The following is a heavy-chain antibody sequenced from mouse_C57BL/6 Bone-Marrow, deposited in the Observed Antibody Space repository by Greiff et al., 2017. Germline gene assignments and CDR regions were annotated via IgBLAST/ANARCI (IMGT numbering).Heavy chain of an antibody. Sequence: EVKVVESGAELVRPGASVKLSCTASGFNIKDDYMHWVKQRPEQGLEWIGWIDPENGDTEYASKFQGKATITADTSSNTAYLQLSSLTSEDTAVYYCTTVFYYSNWGFAYWGQGTLVTVSA. CDR2: IDPENGDT. CDR3: TTVFYYSNWGFAY. CDR1: GFNIKDDY. J-gene: IGHJ3*01. V-gene: IGHV14-4*01. D-gene: IGHD2-5*01.